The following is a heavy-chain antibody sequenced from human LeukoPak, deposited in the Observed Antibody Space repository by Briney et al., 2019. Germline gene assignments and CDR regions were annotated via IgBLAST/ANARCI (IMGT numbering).Heavy chain of an antibody. V-gene: IGHV1-69*04. CDR2: IIPIFGIA. CDR3: VRDRAAAGTNYYYGMDV. Sequence: GASVKVSCKASGGTFSSYAISWVRQAPGQGLEWMGRIIPIFGIANYAQKFQGRVTITADKSTSTAYMELSSLRSEDTAVYYCVRDRAAAGTNYYYGMDVWGQGTTVTVSS. CDR1: GGTFSSYA. D-gene: IGHD6-13*01. J-gene: IGHJ6*02.